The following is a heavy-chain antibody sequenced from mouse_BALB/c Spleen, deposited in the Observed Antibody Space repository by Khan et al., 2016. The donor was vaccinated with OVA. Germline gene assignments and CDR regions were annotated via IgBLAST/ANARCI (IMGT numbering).Heavy chain of an antibody. Sequence: EVKLLESGGGLVQPGGSLKLSCAASGFDFSRYWMSWVRQAPGKGLEWIGEINPDSSTINYTPSLKDKFIISRDNAKNTLYLQMSKVRSEDTALYYCAIYYDGSSYYAMDYWGQGTSGTVSS. J-gene: IGHJ4*01. CDR3: AIYYDGSSYYAMDY. CDR2: INPDSSTI. V-gene: IGHV4-1*02. CDR1: GFDFSRYW. D-gene: IGHD1-1*01.